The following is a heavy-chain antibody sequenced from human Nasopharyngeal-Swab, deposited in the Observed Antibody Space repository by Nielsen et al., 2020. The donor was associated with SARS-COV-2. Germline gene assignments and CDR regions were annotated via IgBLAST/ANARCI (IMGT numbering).Heavy chain of an antibody. CDR2: IKSKTDGGTT. J-gene: IGHJ4*02. D-gene: IGHD2-8*01. CDR3: ASNLIQGFDY. CDR1: GFTFSNAW. V-gene: IGHV3-15*01. Sequence: GESLKISFAASGFTFSNAWMSWVRQAPGKGLEWVGRIKSKTDGGTTDYAAPVKGRFTISRDDSKNTLYLQMNSLRAEDTAVYYCASNLIQGFDYWGQGTLVTVSS.